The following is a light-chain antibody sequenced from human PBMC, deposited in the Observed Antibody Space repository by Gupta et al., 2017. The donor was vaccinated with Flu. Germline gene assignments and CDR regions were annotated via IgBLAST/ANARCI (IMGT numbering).Light chain of an antibody. V-gene: IGLV1-51*02. CDR1: SSNVVSNY. J-gene: IGLJ1*01. CDR2: ENI. Sequence: QSVLTQPPSVSAAPGQKVTISCSGSSSNVVSNYVSWYQHLPGTAPKLLIYENIKRPSGIPDRFSGSKSGTSATLGITGLQTGDEADYYCGAWDSSLTAYVFGTGTKVTVL. CDR3: GAWDSSLTAYV.